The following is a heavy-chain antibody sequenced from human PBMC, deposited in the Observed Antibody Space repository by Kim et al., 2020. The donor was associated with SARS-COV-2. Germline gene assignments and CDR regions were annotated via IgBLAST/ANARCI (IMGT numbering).Heavy chain of an antibody. D-gene: IGHD6-25*01. Sequence: AQKFPGRVTMTEDTSTDTAYMELSSLRSEDTAVYYCATAPAALRRVSFDYWGQGTLVTVSS. J-gene: IGHJ4*02. CDR3: ATAPAALRRVSFDY. V-gene: IGHV1-24*01.